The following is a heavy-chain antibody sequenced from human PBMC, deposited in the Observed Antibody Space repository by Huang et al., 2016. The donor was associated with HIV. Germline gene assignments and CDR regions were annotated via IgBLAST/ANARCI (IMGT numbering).Heavy chain of an antibody. D-gene: IGHD3-22*01. CDR2: INHMGST. CDR3: ARGPYYYDSIGREAFDT. CDR1: GGSFSGYY. J-gene: IGHJ3*02. V-gene: IGHV4-34*01. Sequence: QVQLQQWGAGLLKPSETLSLTCAVYGGSFSGYYWSWSRQPPGKGLEWIGEINHMGSTHYNPSLKSRVTISVDTSKTQFSLNLNSVTAADTAVYYCARGPYYYDSIGREAFDTWGQGTMFTVSS.